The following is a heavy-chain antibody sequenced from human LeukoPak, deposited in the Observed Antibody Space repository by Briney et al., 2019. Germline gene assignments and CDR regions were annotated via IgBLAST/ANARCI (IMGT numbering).Heavy chain of an antibody. V-gene: IGHV4-39*07. D-gene: IGHD1-26*01. Sequence: SETLSLTCTVSGGSISSSSYYWGWIRQPPGKGLEWIGSIYYSGSTYYNPSLKSRVTISVDTSKNQFSLKLSSVTAADTAVYYCARIRRIVGATYGANYYFDYWGQGTLVTVSS. CDR2: IYYSGST. CDR1: GGSISSSSYY. CDR3: ARIRRIVGATYGANYYFDY. J-gene: IGHJ4*02.